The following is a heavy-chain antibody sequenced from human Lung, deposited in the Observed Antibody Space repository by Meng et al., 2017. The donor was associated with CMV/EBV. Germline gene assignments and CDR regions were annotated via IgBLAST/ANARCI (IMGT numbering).Heavy chain of an antibody. Sequence: QGQLQASAPGLVNPSQTLSLPGAISGDIVSRNSAAWNWIRQSPSRGLEWLGRTYYRSKWYHEYAVSVKSRITISPDTPKNQFSLQLNSMTPEDTAVYYCARGINGGCGDWGQGTLVTVSS. D-gene: IGHD4-23*01. J-gene: IGHJ4*02. V-gene: IGHV6-1*01. CDR1: GDIVSRNSAA. CDR3: ARGINGGCGD. CDR2: TYYRSKWYH.